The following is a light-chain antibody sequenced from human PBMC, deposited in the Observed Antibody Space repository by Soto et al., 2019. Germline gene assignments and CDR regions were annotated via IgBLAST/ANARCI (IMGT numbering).Light chain of an antibody. Sequence: EIVMTQSPPTVSVSPGERATISFRARQSVSSNLAWYQQKPGQAPRLLIYGASTRATGIPARFSGSRSGTEFTLTISSLQSEDFPVYYCQQYNNWPWTFGQGTKVDIK. CDR2: GAS. J-gene: IGKJ1*01. CDR1: QSVSSN. CDR3: QQYNNWPWT. V-gene: IGKV3-15*01.